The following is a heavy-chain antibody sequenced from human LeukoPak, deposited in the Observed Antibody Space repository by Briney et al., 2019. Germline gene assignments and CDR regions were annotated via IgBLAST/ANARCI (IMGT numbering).Heavy chain of an antibody. J-gene: IGHJ4*02. D-gene: IGHD6-13*01. CDR2: THYNSNWYN. CDR3: ASEVAAAGTFSVVDY. CDR1: GDSVSTNSAG. V-gene: IGHV6-1*01. Sequence: SQTRSLTGGISGDSVSTNSAGGNWSRQSPSRGLEWLGRTHYNSNWYNDYALSVKSRVTINPDTSKNQFSLQLNSVTPEDTAVYYCASEVAAAGTFSVVDYWGQGALVTVSS.